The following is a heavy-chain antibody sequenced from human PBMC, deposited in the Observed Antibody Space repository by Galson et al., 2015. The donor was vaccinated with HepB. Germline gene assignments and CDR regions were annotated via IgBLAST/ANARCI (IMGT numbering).Heavy chain of an antibody. CDR1: GDSVSSHSAA. CDR2: TYYRSKWYK. CDR3: AGGRQGKCYVCYFHY. Sequence: CAISGDSVSSHSAAWNWIRQSPSRGLEWLGRTYYRSKWYKDYAVSVKSRIIINADTSKNQFYLQLNSVTHEDTAVYYCAGGRQGKCYVCYFHYWGQGTLVTVSS. V-gene: IGHV6-1*01. J-gene: IGHJ4*02. D-gene: IGHD2-15*01.